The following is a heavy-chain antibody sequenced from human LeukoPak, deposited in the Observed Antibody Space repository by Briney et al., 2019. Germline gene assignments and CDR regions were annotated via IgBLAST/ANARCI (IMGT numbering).Heavy chain of an antibody. J-gene: IGHJ3*02. CDR1: GGSFSGYY. D-gene: IGHD3-10*01. CDR2: INHSGST. V-gene: IGHV4-34*01. Sequence: SETLSLTCAVYGGSFSGYYWSWIRQPPGKGLEWIGEINHSGSTNYNPSLKSRVTISVDTSKNQFSLKLSSVTAADTAVYYCARVWGEYYYGSGSQHGGAFDIWGQGTMVTVSS. CDR3: ARVWGEYYYGSGSQHGGAFDI.